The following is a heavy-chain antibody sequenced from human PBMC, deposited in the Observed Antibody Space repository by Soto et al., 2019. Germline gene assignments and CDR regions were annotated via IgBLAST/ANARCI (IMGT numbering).Heavy chain of an antibody. Sequence: ASVKVTCKASGYTFTSYGISWVRQAPGQGLEWMGWISAYNGNTNYAQKLQGRVTMTTDTSTSTAYMELRSLRSGATAVYYCAIFPNPRHSRIDYWGQVTLATVSS. J-gene: IGHJ4*02. CDR2: ISAYNGNT. D-gene: IGHD5-18*01. V-gene: IGHV1-18*01. CDR1: GYTFTSYG. CDR3: AIFPNPRHSRIDY.